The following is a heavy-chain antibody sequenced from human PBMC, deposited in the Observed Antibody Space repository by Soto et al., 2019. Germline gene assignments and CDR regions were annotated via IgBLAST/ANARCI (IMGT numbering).Heavy chain of an antibody. Sequence: GASVKVSCKASGYIFTDYYINWVRQAPGQGLEWMGWINPNSGGTNYAQRFQGRVTMTTDTSISTAYMELSSLGSDDTAVYYCARPYCGTNSCHNWFDPWGQGTLVTVSS. V-gene: IGHV1-2*02. CDR1: GYIFTDYY. D-gene: IGHD2-21*01. CDR3: ARPYCGTNSCHNWFDP. J-gene: IGHJ5*02. CDR2: INPNSGGT.